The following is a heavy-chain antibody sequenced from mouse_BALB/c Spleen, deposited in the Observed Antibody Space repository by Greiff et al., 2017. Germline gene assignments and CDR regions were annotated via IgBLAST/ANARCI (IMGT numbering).Heavy chain of an antibody. J-gene: IGHJ3*01. V-gene: IGHV5-9-4*01. CDR2: ISSGGSYT. CDR3: ARVNFDY. CDR1: GFTFSSYA. Sequence: DVQLVESGGGLVKPGGSLKLSCAASGFTFSSYAMSWVRQSPEKRLEWVAEISSGGSYTYYPDTVTGRFTISRDNAKNTLYLEMSSLRSEDTAMYYCARVNFDYWGQGTLVTVSA.